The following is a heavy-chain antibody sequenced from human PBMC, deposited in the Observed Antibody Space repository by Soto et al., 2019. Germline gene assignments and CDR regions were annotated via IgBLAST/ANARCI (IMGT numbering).Heavy chain of an antibody. CDR1: GYTITSYG. Sequence: ASVKVSCKASGYTITSYGISWVRQAPGQGLEWMGWISAYNGNTNYAQKLQGRVTMTTDTSTSTAYMELRSLRSDDTAVYYCARWIAVAGTPNYGMDVWGQGTTVTVSS. CDR3: ARWIAVAGTPNYGMDV. D-gene: IGHD6-19*01. J-gene: IGHJ6*02. CDR2: ISAYNGNT. V-gene: IGHV1-18*01.